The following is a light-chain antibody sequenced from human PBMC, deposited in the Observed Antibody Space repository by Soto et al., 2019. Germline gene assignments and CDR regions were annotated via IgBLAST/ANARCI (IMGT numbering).Light chain of an antibody. CDR1: QSVSSSY. J-gene: IGKJ5*01. Sequence: IVLTHSPGTLSFSPGEIATLSFGASQSVSSSYLAWYQQKPGQAPRLLIYSASLKPAGIPDRFSGSGSATDFTLTISRLEPEDFALFYCHQYGSSPITFGQGTRLEI. CDR3: HQYGSSPIT. V-gene: IGKV3-20*01. CDR2: SAS.